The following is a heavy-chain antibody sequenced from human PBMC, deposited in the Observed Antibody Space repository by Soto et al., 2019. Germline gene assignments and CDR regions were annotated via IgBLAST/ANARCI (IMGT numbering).Heavy chain of an antibody. Sequence: SGPTLVNPTQTLTLTCTFSGFSLSTSGVGVGWIRQPPGKALEWLALIYWNDDKRYSPSLKSRLTITKDTSKNQVVLTMTNMDPVDTATYYCAHRATYYDFWSGVPSFDYWGQGTLVTV. V-gene: IGHV2-5*01. CDR1: GFSLSTSGVG. D-gene: IGHD3-3*01. J-gene: IGHJ4*02. CDR3: AHRATYYDFWSGVPSFDY. CDR2: IYWNDDK.